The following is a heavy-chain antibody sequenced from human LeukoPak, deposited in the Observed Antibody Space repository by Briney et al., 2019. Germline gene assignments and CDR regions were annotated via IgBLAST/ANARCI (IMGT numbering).Heavy chain of an antibody. D-gene: IGHD3-22*01. Sequence: GGSLRLSCAASGFTFSTYAMSWVRQAPGKGLEWVSTISGSGGGTYYADSVKGRFTISRDNSKNTLYLQMNSLRAEDTAVYYCAAHSSGYYVPFDYWGQGTLVTVSS. CDR2: ISGSGGGT. J-gene: IGHJ4*02. CDR3: AAHSSGYYVPFDY. CDR1: GFTFSTYA. V-gene: IGHV3-23*01.